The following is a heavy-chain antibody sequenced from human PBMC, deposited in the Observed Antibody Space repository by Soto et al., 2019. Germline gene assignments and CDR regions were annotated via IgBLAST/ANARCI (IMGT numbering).Heavy chain of an antibody. CDR3: ARAISEHRSAISGVVIGTMDV. CDR1: GGSIRTTRYY. CDR2: IYRSGST. J-gene: IGHJ6*04. Sequence: SETLSLTCTVSGGSIRTTRYYWSWIRQHPGKGLEWIAYIYRSGSTYYNPSLKSRVAMSVDTSSNQFSLSLSSVTAADTAVYYCARAISEHRSAISGVVIGTMDVWGKRHTVTVSS. D-gene: IGHD3-3*01. V-gene: IGHV4-31*02.